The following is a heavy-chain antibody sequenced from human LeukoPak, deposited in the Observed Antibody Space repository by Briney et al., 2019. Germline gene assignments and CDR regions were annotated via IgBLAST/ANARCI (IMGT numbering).Heavy chain of an antibody. J-gene: IGHJ3*02. CDR2: IYYSGST. D-gene: IGHD6-13*01. V-gene: IGHV4-59*12. Sequence: SETLSLTCTVSGGSISSYYWSWIRQPPGKGLEWIGYIYYSGSTNYNPSLKSRVTISVDTSKNQFSLKLSSVTAADTAVYYCATGGIAAAVDAFDIWGQGTMVTVSS. CDR3: ATGGIAAAVDAFDI. CDR1: GGSISSYY.